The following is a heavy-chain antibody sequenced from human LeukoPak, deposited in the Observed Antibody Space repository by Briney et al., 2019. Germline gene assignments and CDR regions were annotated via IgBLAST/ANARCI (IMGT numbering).Heavy chain of an antibody. V-gene: IGHV3-72*01. D-gene: IGHD2-15*01. CDR2: STDKLYSYTT. J-gene: IGHJ3*02. CDR3: VRAGGTRGYDI. CDR1: GFTFSDHR. Sequence: GGSLRLSCAVSGFTFSDHRMDWVRQVPGKGLQWVGRSTDKLYSYTTEYAASLKGRFTISRADSENSLYLQMNSLKTEDTAVYYCVRAGGTRGYDIWGQGTMVTVSS.